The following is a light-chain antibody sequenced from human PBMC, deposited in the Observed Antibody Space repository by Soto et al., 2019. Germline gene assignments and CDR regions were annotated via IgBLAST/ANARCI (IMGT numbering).Light chain of an antibody. CDR3: RSYTSCSNLGGV. V-gene: IGLV2-14*01. CDR1: SSDVGGYNY. CDR2: EVS. Sequence: QSVLTQPASVSGSPGQSITISCTGTSSDVGGYNYVSWYQQHPGKAPKLMISEVSNRPSGVSNRYSGSKSGNPASLSNSGFQAEDEDDYYCRSYTSCSNLGGVFGRGTKLTVL. J-gene: IGLJ2*01.